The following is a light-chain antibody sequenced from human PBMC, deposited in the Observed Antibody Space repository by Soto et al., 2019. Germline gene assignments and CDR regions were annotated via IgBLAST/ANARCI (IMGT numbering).Light chain of an antibody. J-gene: IGLJ2*01. CDR3: SSYTSSSTLEGV. CDR1: STDPATYDL. V-gene: IGLV2-14*02. Sequence: QSALTQPASVSGSPGQSITISCTGTSTDPATYDLVSWYQQHPGKAPKLMIYEVSNRPSGVSNRFSGSKSGNTASLTISGLQAEDEADYYCSSYTSSSTLEGVFGGGTKLTVL. CDR2: EVS.